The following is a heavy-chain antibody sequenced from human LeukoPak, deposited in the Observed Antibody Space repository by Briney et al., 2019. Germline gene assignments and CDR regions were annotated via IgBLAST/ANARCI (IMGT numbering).Heavy chain of an antibody. J-gene: IGHJ5*02. D-gene: IGHD6-13*01. CDR1: GYTFTSYG. CDR3: ASSPGHPYSSSRKWFDP. Sequence: ASVKVSCKASGYTFTSYGISWVRQAPGQGLEWMGWISAYNGNTNYAQKLQGRVTMTTDTSTSTAYMELRSLRSDDTAVYYCASSPGHPYSSSRKWFDPWGQGTLVTVSS. CDR2: ISAYNGNT. V-gene: IGHV1-18*01.